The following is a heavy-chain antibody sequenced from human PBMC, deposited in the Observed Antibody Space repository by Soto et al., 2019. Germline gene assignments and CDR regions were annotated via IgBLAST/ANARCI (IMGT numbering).Heavy chain of an antibody. Sequence: ASVKVSCKVSGSTLTGLSIHWVRQAPGKGLEWMGWINPINDGTSYAQKFQGRVTLTRDTSISTAFMELSGLTSDDTAVYYCARSDCTGTFCHYYFDYWGQGTLVTVSS. V-gene: IGHV1-2*02. J-gene: IGHJ4*02. D-gene: IGHD2-8*02. CDR2: INPINDGT. CDR1: GSTLTGLS. CDR3: ARSDCTGTFCHYYFDY.